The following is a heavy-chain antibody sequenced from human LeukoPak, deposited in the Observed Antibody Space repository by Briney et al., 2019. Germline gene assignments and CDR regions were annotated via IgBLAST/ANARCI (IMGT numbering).Heavy chain of an antibody. J-gene: IGHJ4*02. CDR3: ATWRGSSWLDY. D-gene: IGHD6-13*01. CDR1: GYTFTSYG. CDR2: ISTYNGNT. V-gene: IGHV1-18*01. Sequence: ASVKVSCKASGYTFTSYGISCVRQAPGQGLEWMGWISTYNGNTNYAQKFQGRVTMTTDTSTSTGYMELRSLRSDDTAVYYCATWRGSSWLDYWGQGTLVTVSS.